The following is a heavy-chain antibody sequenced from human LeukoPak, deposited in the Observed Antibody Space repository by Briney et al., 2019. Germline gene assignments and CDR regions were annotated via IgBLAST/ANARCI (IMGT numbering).Heavy chain of an antibody. D-gene: IGHD6-19*01. Sequence: PGGSLRLSCAASGFTFSSYAMSWVRQAPGKGLEWVSSISSSSSYIYYADSVKGRFTISRDNAKNSLYLQMNSLRAEDTAVYYCARAEGPAVAGPPAYWGQGTLVTVSS. CDR3: ARAEGPAVAGPPAY. J-gene: IGHJ4*02. CDR1: GFTFSSYA. V-gene: IGHV3-21*01. CDR2: ISSSSSYI.